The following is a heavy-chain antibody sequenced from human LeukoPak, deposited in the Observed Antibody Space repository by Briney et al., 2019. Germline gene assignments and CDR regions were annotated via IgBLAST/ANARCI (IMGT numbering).Heavy chain of an antibody. CDR3: ARLYYDILTGYRKIDAFDI. Sequence: SETLSLTCAVYGGSFSGYYWSWIRQPPGKGLEWIGEINHSGNTNYNPSLKSRVTISVGTSKNQFSLKLSSVTAADTAVYYCARLYYDILTGYRKIDAFDIWGQGTMVTVSS. CDR1: GGSFSGYY. J-gene: IGHJ3*02. V-gene: IGHV4-34*01. CDR2: INHSGNT. D-gene: IGHD3-9*01.